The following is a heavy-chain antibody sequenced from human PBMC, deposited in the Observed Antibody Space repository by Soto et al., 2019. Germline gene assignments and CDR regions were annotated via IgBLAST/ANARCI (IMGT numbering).Heavy chain of an antibody. J-gene: IGHJ4*02. CDR2: IYSDRNNK. D-gene: IGHD1-26*01. V-gene: IGHV3-30-3*01. CDR1: GFTFSSHA. CDR3: ARDDEGGSDCDLGY. Sequence: QVQLVESGGGVVQPGRSLRLSCAVSGFTFSSHAMHWVRQAPGKGLEWVALIYSDRNNKYYADSGKGRFTTSRDNSKNTTYLQMNSLRVEDTAVYYCARDDEGGSDCDLGYWGQGALVTVSS.